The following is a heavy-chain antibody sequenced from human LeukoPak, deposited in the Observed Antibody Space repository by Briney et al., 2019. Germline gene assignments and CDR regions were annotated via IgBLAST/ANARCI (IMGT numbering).Heavy chain of an antibody. J-gene: IGHJ4*02. CDR3: AREDYGDYFDY. CDR1: GFTFSSYG. D-gene: IGHD4-17*01. CDR2: IWYDGSNK. V-gene: IGHV3-33*01. Sequence: GGSLRLSCAASGFTFSSYGMHWVRQAPGNGLEWVAVIWYDGSNKYYADSVKGRFTISRDNSKNTLYLQMNSLRAEDTAVYYCAREDYGDYFDYWGQGTLVTVSS.